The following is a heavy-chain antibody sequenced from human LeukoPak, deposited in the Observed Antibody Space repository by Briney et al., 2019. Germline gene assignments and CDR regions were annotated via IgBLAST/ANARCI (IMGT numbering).Heavy chain of an antibody. CDR2: IYYSGST. Sequence: SETLSLTCAVSGYSISSGYYWGWIRQPPGKGLEWIGYIYYSGSTNYNPSLKSRVTISVDTSKNQFSLKLSSVTAADTAVYYCATPTIYEDAFDIWGQGTMVTVSS. V-gene: IGHV4-61*01. J-gene: IGHJ3*02. CDR1: GYSISSGYY. D-gene: IGHD2/OR15-2a*01. CDR3: ATPTIYEDAFDI.